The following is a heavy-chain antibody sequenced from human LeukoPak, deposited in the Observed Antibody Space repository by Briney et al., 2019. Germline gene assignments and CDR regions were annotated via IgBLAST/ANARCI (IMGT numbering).Heavy chain of an antibody. CDR3: ATLGEYYDSSGYYYN. CDR2: INHSGGT. J-gene: IGHJ4*02. Sequence: SETLSLTCAVYGGSFSGYYWSWIRQPPGKGLEWIGEINHSGGTYYNPSLKSRVTISVDSSKNQFSLKLTSVTAADTAVYYCATLGEYYDSSGYYYNWGQGTLVTVSS. V-gene: IGHV4-34*01. D-gene: IGHD3-22*01. CDR1: GGSFSGYY.